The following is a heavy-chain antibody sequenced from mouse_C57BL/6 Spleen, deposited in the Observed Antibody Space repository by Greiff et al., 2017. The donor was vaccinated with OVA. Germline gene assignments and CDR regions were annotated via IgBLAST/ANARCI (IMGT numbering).Heavy chain of an antibody. D-gene: IGHD1-1*01. Sequence: VKLMESVAALARPGASVKMSCKASGYTFTSYTMHWVKQRPGQGLEWIGYINPSSGYTTYNQKFKDKATLTADKSSSTAYMQLSSLTSEDSAVYYCARGYYGSSYHFDYWGQGTTLTVSS. J-gene: IGHJ2*01. V-gene: IGHV1-4*01. CDR2: INPSSGYT. CDR1: GYTFTSYT. CDR3: ARGYYGSSYHFDY.